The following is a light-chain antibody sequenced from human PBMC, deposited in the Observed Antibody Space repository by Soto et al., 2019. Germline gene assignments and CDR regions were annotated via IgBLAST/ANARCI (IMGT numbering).Light chain of an antibody. CDR3: QSADSSGTRWV. CDR2: KDS. Sequence: SYELTQPPLVSVSPGQTARITCSGDALPKQYAYWYQQKPGQAPVLVIYKDSERPSGIPERFSGSSSGTTVTLTISGVQAEDEADYYCQSADSSGTRWVFGGGTKLTVL. CDR1: ALPKQY. J-gene: IGLJ3*02. V-gene: IGLV3-25*02.